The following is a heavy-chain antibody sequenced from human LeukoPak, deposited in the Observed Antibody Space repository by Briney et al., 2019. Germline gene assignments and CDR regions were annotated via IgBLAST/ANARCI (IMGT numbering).Heavy chain of an antibody. CDR1: GFTFSSYA. CDR3: AKNAGYSSGWYGY. D-gene: IGHD6-19*01. V-gene: IGHV3-30-3*01. CDR2: ISYDGSNK. Sequence: PGRSLRLSCAASGFTFSSYAMHWVRQAPGKGLEWVAVISYDGSNKYYADSVKGRFTISRDNSKNTLYLQMNSLRAEDTAVYYCAKNAGYSSGWYGYWGQGTLVTVSS. J-gene: IGHJ4*02.